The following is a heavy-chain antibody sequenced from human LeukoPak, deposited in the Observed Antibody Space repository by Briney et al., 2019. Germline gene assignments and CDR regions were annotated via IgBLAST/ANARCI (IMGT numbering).Heavy chain of an antibody. D-gene: IGHD3-16*02. V-gene: IGHV4-61*02. Sequence: SETLSLTCTVSGGSISSGSYYWSWIRQPAGKGLEWIGRIYTSGSTNYNPSLKSRVTISVDTSKNQFSLKLSSVTAADTAVYYCARSDYVWGSCRYLDYWGQGTLVTVSS. CDR1: GGSISSGSYY. CDR2: IYTSGST. CDR3: ARSDYVWGSCRYLDY. J-gene: IGHJ4*02.